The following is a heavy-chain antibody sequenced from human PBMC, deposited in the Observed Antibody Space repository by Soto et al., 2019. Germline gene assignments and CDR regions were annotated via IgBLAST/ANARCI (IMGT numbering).Heavy chain of an antibody. CDR1: GDSVSSNSAA. J-gene: IGHJ3*02. D-gene: IGHD3-3*01. Sequence: SQTLSLPCAISGDSVSSNSAAWNWIRQSPSRGLEWLGRTYYRSKWYNDYAVSVKSRITINPDTSKNQFSLQLNSVTPEDTAVYYCPRGAFALEWLFTLGAFDIWGQGTMVTVSS. CDR2: TYYRSKWYN. CDR3: PRGAFALEWLFTLGAFDI. V-gene: IGHV6-1*01.